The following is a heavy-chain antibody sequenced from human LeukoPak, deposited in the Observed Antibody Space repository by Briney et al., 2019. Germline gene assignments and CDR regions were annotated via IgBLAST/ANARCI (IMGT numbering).Heavy chain of an antibody. CDR1: GGSISSYY. CDR2: IYYSGST. J-gene: IGHJ4*02. V-gene: IGHV4-59*01. D-gene: IGHD3-10*01. Sequence: SETLSLTCTVSGGSISSYYWSWIRQPPGKGLEWTGYIYYSGSTNYNPSLKSRVTISVDTSKNQFSLKLSSVTAADTAVYYCAREYGSGSFVDYWGQGTLVTVSS. CDR3: AREYGSGSFVDY.